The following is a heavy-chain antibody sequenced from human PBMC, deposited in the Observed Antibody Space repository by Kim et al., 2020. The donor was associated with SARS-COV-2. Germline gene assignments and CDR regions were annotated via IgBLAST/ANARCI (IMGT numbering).Heavy chain of an antibody. J-gene: IGHJ4*02. CDR3: ARLGHDSSGYYYYFDY. Sequence: SVKGRFTISRDNAKNTLYLEMNSLRAEDTAVYYCARLGHDSSGYYYYFDYWGQGTLVTVSS. V-gene: IGHV3-74*01. D-gene: IGHD3-22*01.